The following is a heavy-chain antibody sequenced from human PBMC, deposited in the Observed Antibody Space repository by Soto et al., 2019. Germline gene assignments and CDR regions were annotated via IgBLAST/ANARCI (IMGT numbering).Heavy chain of an antibody. V-gene: IGHV1-18*01. CDR2: ISAYNGNT. CDR1: GYGFTTYG. CDR3: AGGRYGDY. Sequence: QVHLVQSGAEVKKPGASVKVSCKGSGYGFTTYGITWVRQAPGQGLEWMAWISAYNGNTNYAQKLQGTVTVTRDTSTSTAYMELRSLRSDDTAVYYCAGGRYGDYWGQGALVTVSS. D-gene: IGHD1-1*01. J-gene: IGHJ4*02.